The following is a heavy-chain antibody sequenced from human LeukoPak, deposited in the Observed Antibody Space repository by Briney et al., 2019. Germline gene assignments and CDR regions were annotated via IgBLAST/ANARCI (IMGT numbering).Heavy chain of an antibody. CDR3: AHHRYTSGGGYAFDI. Sequence: GGSLRLSCGASGFTLSTYSMNWVREAPGKGLEWGSSISRRRYIYYAGSLKGRFTLYRDNAKNSLYLQMNSLRAEQTAVYYCAHHRYTSGGGYAFDIWGQGTMVTVSS. D-gene: IGHD6-19*01. J-gene: IGHJ3*02. V-gene: IGHV3-21*01. CDR2: ISRRRYI. CDR1: GFTLSTYS.